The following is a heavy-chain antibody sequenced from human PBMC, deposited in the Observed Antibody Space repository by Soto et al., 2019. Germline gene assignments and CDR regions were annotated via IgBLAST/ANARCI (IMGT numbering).Heavy chain of an antibody. CDR3: ASTSPSAHYYGMDV. J-gene: IGHJ6*02. V-gene: IGHV1-69*01. CDR1: GGTFSSYA. D-gene: IGHD2-2*01. Sequence: QVQLVQSGAEVKKPGSSVKVSCKASGGTFSSYAISWVRQAPGQGLEWMGGIIPIFGTAHYAQKFQGRVTITADESTSTAYMELSSLRSEDTAVYYCASTSPSAHYYGMDVWGQGTTVTVSS. CDR2: IIPIFGTA.